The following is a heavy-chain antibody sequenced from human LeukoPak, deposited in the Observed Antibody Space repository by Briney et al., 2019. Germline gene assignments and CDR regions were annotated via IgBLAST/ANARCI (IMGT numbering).Heavy chain of an antibody. V-gene: IGHV3-53*01. D-gene: IGHD5-12*01. CDR1: GFTVSSNY. CDR2: IYSGGST. J-gene: IGHJ4*02. Sequence: GGSLRLSCAASGFTVSSNYMSWVRQAPGKGLEWVSVIYSGGSTHHADSVKGRFTISRDNSKNTLYLQMNSLRAEDTAVYYCARDLSGYDTFDYWGQGTLVTVSS. CDR3: ARDLSGYDTFDY.